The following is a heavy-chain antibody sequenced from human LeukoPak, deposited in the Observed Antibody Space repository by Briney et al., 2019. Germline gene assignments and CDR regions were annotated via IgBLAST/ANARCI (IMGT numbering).Heavy chain of an antibody. CDR2: IGAGSGST. V-gene: IGHV3-23*01. Sequence: GGSLRLSCAASGFTFSSYAMNWVRQAPGKGLEWVSTIGAGSGSTYYADSVKGRFTISRDSSKNTLFLQMNSLRAEDTAVYYCAKDLLNTEFWGQGTLVTVSS. CDR1: GFTFSSYA. CDR3: AKDLLNTEF. D-gene: IGHD3-16*01. J-gene: IGHJ4*02.